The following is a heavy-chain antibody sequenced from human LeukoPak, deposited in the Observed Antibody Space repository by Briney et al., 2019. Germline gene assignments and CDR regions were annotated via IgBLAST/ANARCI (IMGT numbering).Heavy chain of an antibody. J-gene: IGHJ4*02. Sequence: GESLKISCKGSGYRFPAYWIGWVRQMPGKGLEWMGIIYPGDSDTRYRPSFQGQVTISAHKSTSTAYLQWSSLQASDPAIYYCTRQSQYCSTGTCYGIDWGQGTLVAVSS. CDR3: TRQSQYCSTGTCYGID. V-gene: IGHV5-51*01. D-gene: IGHD2-2*01. CDR2: IYPGDSDT. CDR1: GYRFPAYW.